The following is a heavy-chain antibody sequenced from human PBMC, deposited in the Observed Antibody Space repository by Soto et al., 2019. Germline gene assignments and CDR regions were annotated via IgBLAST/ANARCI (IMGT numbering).Heavy chain of an antibody. V-gene: IGHV1-69*02. CDR1: GGTFSSYT. J-gene: IGHJ6*02. D-gene: IGHD1-1*01. Sequence: TSVKVSCKDSGGTFSSYTISWVRQAPGQGLEWMGRIIPILGIANYAQKFQGQVTISADKSISTAYLQWSSLKASDTAMYYCARPSVGWNGESDYYYGMDVWGQGTTVTVSS. CDR2: IIPILGIA. CDR3: ARPSVGWNGESDYYYGMDV.